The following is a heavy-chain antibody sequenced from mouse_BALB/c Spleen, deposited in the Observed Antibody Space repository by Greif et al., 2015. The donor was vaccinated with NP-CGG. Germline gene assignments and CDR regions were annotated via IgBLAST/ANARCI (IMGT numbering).Heavy chain of an antibody. CDR2: IYPGSGST. D-gene: IGHD1-1*01. Sequence: VQLQQSGAELVKPGTSVKLSCKASGYNFTSYWINWVKLRPGQGLEWIGDIYPGSGSTNYNEKFKSKATLTVDTSSSTAYMQLSSLASEDSALYYCARGTTVVTTDWYFDVWGAGTTVTVSS. J-gene: IGHJ1*01. CDR3: ARGTTVVTTDWYFDV. V-gene: IGHV1-55*01. CDR1: GYNFTSYW.